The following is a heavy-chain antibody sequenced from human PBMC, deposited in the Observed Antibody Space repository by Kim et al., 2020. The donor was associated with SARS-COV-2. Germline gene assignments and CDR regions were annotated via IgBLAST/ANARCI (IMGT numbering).Heavy chain of an antibody. J-gene: IGHJ4*02. CDR3: VSYSTTWRFDY. CDR2: IWSDGSTR. CDR1: GFTFSRYG. Sequence: GGSLRLSCVASGFTFSRYGMHWVRQAPGKGLEWVAVIWSDGSTRYYADSVNGRFTISRDNANNMLYLQMNSLRAEDTAVYFCVSYSTTWRFDYWGQGTLVTVSS. V-gene: IGHV3-33*01. D-gene: IGHD6-13*01.